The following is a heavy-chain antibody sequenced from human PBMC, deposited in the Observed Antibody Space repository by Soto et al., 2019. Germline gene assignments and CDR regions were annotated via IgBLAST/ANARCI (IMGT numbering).Heavy chain of an antibody. Sequence: QVQLQQWGAGLLKPSETLSLTCAVYGGSFSGYYWSWIRQPPGKGLEWIGEINHSGSTNYNPSLKSRVTISVDTSKNQYPLKLSAVTAADTAVYYCARLNPDGPGDWGQGTTVTVSS. J-gene: IGHJ6*02. D-gene: IGHD7-27*01. CDR1: GGSFSGYY. V-gene: IGHV4-34*01. CDR2: INHSGST. CDR3: ARLNPDGPGD.